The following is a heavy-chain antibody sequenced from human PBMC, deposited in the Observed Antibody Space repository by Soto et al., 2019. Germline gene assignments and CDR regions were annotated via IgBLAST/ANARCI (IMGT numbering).Heavy chain of an antibody. CDR2: VKSKTDGGTI. V-gene: IGHV3-15*01. CDR3: IGTYSGSSMRFDY. CDR1: GFTFSNAW. Sequence: EVQLVESGGGLVKPGGSLRLSCAAYGFTFSNAWMTWVRQAPGKGLEWVGRVKSKTDGGTIDYAAPVKDRFTISRDDSKNTLYLKMNSLKTEDTAVYYCIGTYSGSSMRFDYWGQGTLVTVSS. D-gene: IGHD5-12*01. J-gene: IGHJ4*02.